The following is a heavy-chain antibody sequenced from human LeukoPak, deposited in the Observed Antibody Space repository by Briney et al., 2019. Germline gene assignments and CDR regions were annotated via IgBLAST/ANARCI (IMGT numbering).Heavy chain of an antibody. CDR3: ARGEGSSSWYFSLKYNWFDP. Sequence: SETLSLTCAVSSGSIFSSNWWSWVRPPPGKGLEWIGQIFHSGSTSYSPSLKSRVTISVDKSKNQFSLKLISVTAADTAVYYCARGEGSSSWYFSLKYNWFDPWGQGTLVTVSS. J-gene: IGHJ5*02. CDR2: IFHSGST. V-gene: IGHV4-4*02. D-gene: IGHD6-13*01. CDR1: SGSIFSSNW.